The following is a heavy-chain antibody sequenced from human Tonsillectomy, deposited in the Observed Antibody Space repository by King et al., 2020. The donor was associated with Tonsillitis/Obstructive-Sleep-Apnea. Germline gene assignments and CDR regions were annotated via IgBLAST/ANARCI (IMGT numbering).Heavy chain of an antibody. CDR1: GFTFSSYW. CDR2: IKNDGSST. Sequence: VQLVESGGGLVQPGGSLRLSCAASGFTFSSYWMHWVRQAPGKGLVWVSRIKNDGSSTSYADSVKGRFTISRDNAKNTLSLQMKSLRAEDTAVYYCARGDRVAQGNYAMDVWGQGTTVTVSS. D-gene: IGHD2-15*01. V-gene: IGHV3-74*01. J-gene: IGHJ6*02. CDR3: ARGDRVAQGNYAMDV.